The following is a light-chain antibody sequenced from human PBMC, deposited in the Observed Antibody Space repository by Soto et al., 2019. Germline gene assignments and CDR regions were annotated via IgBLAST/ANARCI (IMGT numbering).Light chain of an antibody. CDR2: DVT. CDR1: SSDIGGYNS. J-gene: IGLJ1*01. CDR3: SSYTDRKHLV. Sequence: QSALTQSPSASGSPGQSVTISCTGTSSDIGGYNSVSWYQQHPGKAPKVMIYDVTKRPSWVPDRFSGSKSGNTASLTVSALKAEDEADYYCSSYTDRKHLVFGTGTKLTVL. V-gene: IGLV2-8*01.